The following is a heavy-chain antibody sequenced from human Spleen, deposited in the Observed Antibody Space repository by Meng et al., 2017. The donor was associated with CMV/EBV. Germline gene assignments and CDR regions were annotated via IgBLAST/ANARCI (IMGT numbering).Heavy chain of an antibody. V-gene: IGHV3-53*01. J-gene: IGHJ4*02. CDR1: GFTFDDYT. Sequence: GESLKISCAASGFTFDDYTMHWVRQAPGKGLEWVSVIYSGGSTYYADSVKGRFTISRDNSKNTLHLQMNSLRAEDTAVYYCASVQGSSSRTRSFDYWGQGTLVTVSS. CDR3: ASVQGSSSRTRSFDY. D-gene: IGHD6-6*01. CDR2: IYSGGST.